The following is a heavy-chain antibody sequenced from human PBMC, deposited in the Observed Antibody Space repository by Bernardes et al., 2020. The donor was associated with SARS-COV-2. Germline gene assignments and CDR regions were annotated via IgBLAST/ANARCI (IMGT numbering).Heavy chain of an antibody. CDR3: AREEAIFGLDPLPYYFDY. J-gene: IGHJ4*02. CDR2: IFHTGNT. D-gene: IGHD3-3*01. V-gene: IGHV4-4*02. Sequence: SETLSLTFAVSGGSINSANWWSWVRQPPGGGLEWIGEIFHTGNTKYNPSLESRVSISLDKSKNQFSLKLTSVTAADTAVYFCAREEAIFGLDPLPYYFDYWGQGTLVTVSS. CDR1: GGSINSANW.